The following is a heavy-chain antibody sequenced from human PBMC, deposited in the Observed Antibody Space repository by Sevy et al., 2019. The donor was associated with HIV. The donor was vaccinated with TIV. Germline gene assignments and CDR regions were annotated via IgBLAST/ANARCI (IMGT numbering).Heavy chain of an antibody. CDR2: VYYTGRT. CDR1: GGSISPYY. V-gene: IGHV4-59*01. D-gene: IGHD1-26*01. CDR3: ESASGREPGLTFDS. J-gene: IGHJ4*02. Sequence: SETLSLTCTVSGGSISPYYWSWIRQPPGKGLEGSGYVYYTGRTSYNTSLESRVTISVETPKNQFPLRLTSATAADTAAYYCESASGREPGLTFDSWGQGMLVTVSS.